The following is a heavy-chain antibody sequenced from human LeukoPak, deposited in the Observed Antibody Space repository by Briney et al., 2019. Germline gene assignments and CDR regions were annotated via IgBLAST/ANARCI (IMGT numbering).Heavy chain of an antibody. Sequence: SGTLSLTCAVYGGSFSGYYWSWIRQPPGKGLEWIGEINHSGSTNYNPSLKSRVTISVDTSKNQFSLKLSSVTAADTAVYYCARLGYYDSSELDYWGQGTLVTVSS. CDR2: INHSGST. CDR3: ARLGYYDSSELDY. D-gene: IGHD3-22*01. V-gene: IGHV4-34*01. CDR1: GGSFSGYY. J-gene: IGHJ4*02.